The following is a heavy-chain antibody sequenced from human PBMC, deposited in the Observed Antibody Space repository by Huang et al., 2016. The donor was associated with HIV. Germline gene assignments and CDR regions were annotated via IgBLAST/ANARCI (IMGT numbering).Heavy chain of an antibody. D-gene: IGHD5-18*01. V-gene: IGHV1-18*01. CDR2: SSVYNGNT. CDR3: ARGGGIQLWLLGYYYMDV. CDR1: GYTFSSFG. J-gene: IGHJ6*03. Sequence: QVQLVQSGAEVKKPGASVKVSCTASGYTFSSFGISWVRQAPGQGLEWVGWSSVYNGNTKFAQKVQGRLTMTTDTSTSTAYMELRSLRSDDTAVYYCARGGGIQLWLLGYYYMDVWGNGTTVTVSS.